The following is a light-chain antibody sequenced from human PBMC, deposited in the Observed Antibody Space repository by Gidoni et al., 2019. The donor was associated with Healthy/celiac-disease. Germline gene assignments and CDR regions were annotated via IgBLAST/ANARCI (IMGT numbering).Light chain of an antibody. CDR2: EVS. CDR1: SRDVGGYNY. J-gene: IGLJ2*01. V-gene: IGLV2-14*01. Sequence: SALTPPAPASGSPGQPITISCTGTSRDVGGYNYVSWYQQPPGKAPILLMYEVSKRPSGVSNRFSGSKSGNTASLTISGLQAEDESDYYCSSYTSSSTLVFGGGTKLTVL. CDR3: SSYTSSSTLV.